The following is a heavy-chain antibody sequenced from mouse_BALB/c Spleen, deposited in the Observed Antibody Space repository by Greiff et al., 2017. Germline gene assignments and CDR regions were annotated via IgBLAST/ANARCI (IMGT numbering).Heavy chain of an antibody. D-gene: IGHD2-1*01. CDR1: GFTFSSYA. J-gene: IGHJ4*01. Sequence: EVKLEESGGGLVKPGGSLKLSCAASGFTFSSYAMSWVRQTPEKRLEWVASISSGGSTYYPDSVKGRFTISRDNARNILYLQMSSLRSEDTAMYYCARGGYGNYSYYAMDYWGQGTSVTVSS. CDR2: ISSGGST. V-gene: IGHV5-6-5*01. CDR3: ARGGYGNYSYYAMDY.